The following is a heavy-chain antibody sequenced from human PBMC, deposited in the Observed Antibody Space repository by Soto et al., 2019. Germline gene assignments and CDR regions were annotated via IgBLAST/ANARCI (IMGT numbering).Heavy chain of an antibody. CDR3: XXESVSGTYRFHS. V-gene: IGHV4-4*07. CDR2: IHDTGRT. D-gene: IGHD3-16*02. J-gene: IGHJ4*02. CDR1: GDSLSTYY. Sequence: QVQLQESGPGLVRPSETLSLTCTVSGDSLSTYYWSWIRQPAGERLEWIGRIHDTGRTNYNPSLKSQVTMSVDTDKNQSSLRVNSVTAADTXXXXXXXESVSGTYRFHSWRQGTLVTVXS.